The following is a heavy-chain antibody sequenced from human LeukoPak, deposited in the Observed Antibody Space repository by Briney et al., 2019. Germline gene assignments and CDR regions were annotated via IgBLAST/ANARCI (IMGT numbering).Heavy chain of an antibody. CDR1: GGSISSYY. CDR2: IYTSGST. D-gene: IGHD3-3*01. Sequence: SETLSLTCTVSGGSISSYYWSWFRQPAGKGLEWIGRIYTSGSTNYNPSLKSRVTMSVDTSKNQFSLKLSSVTAADTAVYYCARELRFLEWDAFDIWGQGTMVTVSS. V-gene: IGHV4-4*07. J-gene: IGHJ3*02. CDR3: ARELRFLEWDAFDI.